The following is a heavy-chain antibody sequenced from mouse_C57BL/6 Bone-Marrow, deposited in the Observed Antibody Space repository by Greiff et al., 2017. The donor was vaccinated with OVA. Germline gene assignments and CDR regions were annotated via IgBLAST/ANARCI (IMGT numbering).Heavy chain of an antibody. CDR3: ARHYDYDEGWD. CDR2: IYPRDGST. CDR1: GYTFTSYD. D-gene: IGHD2-4*01. Sequence: VMLVESGPELVKPGASVKLSCKASGYTFTSYDINWVKQRPGQGLEWIGWIYPRDGSTKYNEKFKGKATLTVDTSSSTAYMELHSLTSEDSAVYFCARHYDYDEGWDWGQGTLVTVSA. V-gene: IGHV1-85*01. J-gene: IGHJ3*01.